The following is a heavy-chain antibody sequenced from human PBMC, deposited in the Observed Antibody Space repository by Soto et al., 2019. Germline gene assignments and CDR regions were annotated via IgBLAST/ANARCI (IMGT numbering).Heavy chain of an antibody. D-gene: IGHD4-4*01. V-gene: IGHV1-69*02. J-gene: IGHJ6*03. CDR2: IIPILGIA. CDR3: ARVAGDGTTVTRQPTYYYMDV. Sequence: ASVKVSCKASGGTFSSYTISWVRQAPGQGLEWMGRIIPILGIANYAQKFQGRVTITADKSTSTAYMELSSLRSEDTAVYYCARVAGDGTTVTRQPTYYYMDVWGKGTTVTVSS. CDR1: GGTFSSYT.